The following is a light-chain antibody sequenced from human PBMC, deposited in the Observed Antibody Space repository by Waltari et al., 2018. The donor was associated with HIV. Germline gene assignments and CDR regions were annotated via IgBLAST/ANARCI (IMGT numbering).Light chain of an antibody. CDR3: ASLSNSVTLVV. CDR2: DVE. J-gene: IGLJ2*01. CDR1: NSDIGASDY. Sequence: QSDLSQPASVSGSPGQSVTISCNGTNSDIGASDYVSWYQKFPDRGPRLLIYDVEKRPSGISSRCSGSKAANTASLTISGLQPEDEADFYCASLSNSVTLVVFGGGTHLTVL. V-gene: IGLV2-14*01.